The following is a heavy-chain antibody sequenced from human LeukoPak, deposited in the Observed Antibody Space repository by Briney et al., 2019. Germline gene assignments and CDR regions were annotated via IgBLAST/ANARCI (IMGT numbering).Heavy chain of an antibody. Sequence: GGSLRLSCAASGFTFSNAWMSWVRQAPGKGLEWVGRIKSKTDGGTTDYAAPVKGRFTISRDDSKNTLYLQMNSLKTEDTAVYYCTTALYGGQQNDYWGQGTLVTVSS. D-gene: IGHD4-23*01. J-gene: IGHJ4*02. CDR2: IKSKTDGGTT. V-gene: IGHV3-15*01. CDR3: TTALYGGQQNDY. CDR1: GFTFSNAW.